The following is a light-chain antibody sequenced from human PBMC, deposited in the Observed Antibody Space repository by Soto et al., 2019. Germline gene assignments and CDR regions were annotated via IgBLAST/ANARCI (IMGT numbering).Light chain of an antibody. CDR2: EVS. Sequence: QSVLTQPPSASGSPGQSVTISCTGISSDVGGYTYVSWYQHHPGKAPKLIIYEVSKRPSGVPDRFSGSKSGNTASLTVSGLQAEDGADYYCSSFTGSNKLLFGGGTKLTV. V-gene: IGLV2-8*01. CDR3: SSFTGSNKLL. CDR1: SSDVGGYTY. J-gene: IGLJ2*01.